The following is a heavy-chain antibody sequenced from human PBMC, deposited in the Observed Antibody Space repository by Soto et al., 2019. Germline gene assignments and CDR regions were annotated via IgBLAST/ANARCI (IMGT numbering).Heavy chain of an antibody. Sequence: GGSLRLSCAASGFTFSSYAMSWVRQAPGKGLEWVSAISGSGGSTYYADSVKGRFTISRDNSKNTLYLQMNSLRAEDTAVYYCAKDHYYYGSGSYNQIDYWGQGTLVTVSS. CDR2: ISGSGGST. CDR1: GFTFSSYA. V-gene: IGHV3-23*01. CDR3: AKDHYYYGSGSYNQIDY. J-gene: IGHJ4*02. D-gene: IGHD3-10*01.